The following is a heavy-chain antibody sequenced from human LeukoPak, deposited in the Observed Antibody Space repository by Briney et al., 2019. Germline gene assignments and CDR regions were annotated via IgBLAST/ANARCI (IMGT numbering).Heavy chain of an antibody. V-gene: IGHV1-3*01. CDR3: ARGPGSSGWYLVWGVVSQTDNWFDP. D-gene: IGHD6-19*01. CDR1: GYTFTSYA. CDR2: INAGNGNT. Sequence: VASVKVFCKASGYTFTSYAMHWVRQAPGQRLEWMGWINAGNGNTKYSQKFQGRVTITRDTSASTAYMELSSLRSEDTAVYYCARGPGSSGWYLVWGVVSQTDNWFDPWGQGTLVTVSS. J-gene: IGHJ5*02.